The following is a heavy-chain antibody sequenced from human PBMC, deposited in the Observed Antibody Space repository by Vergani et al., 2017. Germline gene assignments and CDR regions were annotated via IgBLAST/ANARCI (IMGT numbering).Heavy chain of an antibody. Sequence: EVQLVQSGAEVKKPGESLKISCKGSGSSFTSYWIGWVRPMPGKGLEWMGIIYPGDSDTRYSPSFQGQVTISADKSISTAYLQWSSLKASDTAMYYCAGLYCSSTSCYVFDYWGQGTLVTVSS. CDR1: GSSFTSYW. D-gene: IGHD2-2*01. CDR3: AGLYCSSTSCYVFDY. V-gene: IGHV5-51*03. J-gene: IGHJ4*02. CDR2: IYPGDSDT.